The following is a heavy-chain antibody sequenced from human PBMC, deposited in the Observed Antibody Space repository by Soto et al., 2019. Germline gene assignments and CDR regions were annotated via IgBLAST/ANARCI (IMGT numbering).Heavy chain of an antibody. V-gene: IGHV4-30-4*01. Sequence: SETLSLTFSVSGDSISNLDYFWAWIRPPKGQALEYIGYIYKSATTYYNPSFERRVAISADTSKSHFSLNVTSVTAADTAVYFSARCRSCLTGRCFPNWFDSWGQGALVTVSS. CDR2: IYKSATT. CDR1: GDSISNLDYF. CDR3: ARCRSCLTGRCFPNWFDS. D-gene: IGHD1-20*01. J-gene: IGHJ5*01.